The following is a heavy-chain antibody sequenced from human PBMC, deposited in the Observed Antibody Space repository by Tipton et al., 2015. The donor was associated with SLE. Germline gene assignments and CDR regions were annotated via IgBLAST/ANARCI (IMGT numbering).Heavy chain of an antibody. D-gene: IGHD1-26*01. V-gene: IGHV1-18*01. Sequence: QLVQSGPEVKKPGASVKVSCKASGYTFTSYGISWVRQAPGQGLEWMGWISAYNDNTNYAQKLQGRVTMTTDTSTSTAYMELRSLRSDDTAVYYCARDPYSESYLRFDYWGQGALVTVSS. CDR3: ARDPYSESYLRFDY. CDR2: ISAYNDNT. J-gene: IGHJ4*02. CDR1: GYTFTSYG.